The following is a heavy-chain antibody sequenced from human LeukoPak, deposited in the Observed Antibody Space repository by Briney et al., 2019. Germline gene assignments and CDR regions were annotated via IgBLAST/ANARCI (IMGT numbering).Heavy chain of an antibody. J-gene: IGHJ4*02. Sequence: SGTLSLTCAVSGGSISSSLWWTWVRQPPGRGLEWIGEIYHDGTTNYQSSLKSRATISVDKFKNQFSLKLNSVTAADTAVYYCARRITGTLASIDYWGQGTLVTVSS. CDR3: ARRITGTLASIDY. CDR2: IYHDGTT. V-gene: IGHV4-4*02. CDR1: GGSISSSLW. D-gene: IGHD1-20*01.